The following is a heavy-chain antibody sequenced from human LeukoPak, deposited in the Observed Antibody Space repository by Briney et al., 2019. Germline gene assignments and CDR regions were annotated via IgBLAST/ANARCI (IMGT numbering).Heavy chain of an antibody. CDR1: GYTFTSYA. Sequence: AASVKVSCKASGYTFTSYAMHWVRQAPGQRLEWMGWINAGNGNTKYSQKLQGRVTITRDTSASTAYMELSSLRSEDTAVYYCARYKIVGATTDAFDIWGQGTMVTVSS. V-gene: IGHV1-3*01. J-gene: IGHJ3*02. CDR3: ARYKIVGATTDAFDI. D-gene: IGHD1-26*01. CDR2: INAGNGNT.